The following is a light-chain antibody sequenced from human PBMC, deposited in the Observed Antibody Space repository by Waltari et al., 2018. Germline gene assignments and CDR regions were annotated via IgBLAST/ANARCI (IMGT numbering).Light chain of an antibody. V-gene: IGLV1-44*01. J-gene: IGLJ3*02. Sequence: TVLTQPPSASGTPGQRGTISCSRSSSTIGSNLVNWYHQLPGTAHKLLVYRNNQRPSGVPDRFSGSKSGTSASLAISGLQSEDEADYYCAAWDDSLSGKVFGGGTKLTVL. CDR3: AAWDDSLSGKV. CDR2: RNN. CDR1: SSTIGSNL.